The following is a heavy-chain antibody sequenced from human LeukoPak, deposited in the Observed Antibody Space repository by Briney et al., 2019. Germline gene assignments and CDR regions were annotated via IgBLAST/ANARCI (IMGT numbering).Heavy chain of an antibody. CDR1: GYSFISYW. D-gene: IGHD5-12*01. Sequence: GESLKISCKGSGYSFISYWIGWVRQTPGKGLEWMGIIYPGDSDTRYSPSFQGQVTISADKSISIANLQWSSLKASDTAMYYYARGLGGYLGPFDYWGQGTLVTVSS. J-gene: IGHJ4*02. CDR3: ARGLGGYLGPFDY. CDR2: IYPGDSDT. V-gene: IGHV5-51*01.